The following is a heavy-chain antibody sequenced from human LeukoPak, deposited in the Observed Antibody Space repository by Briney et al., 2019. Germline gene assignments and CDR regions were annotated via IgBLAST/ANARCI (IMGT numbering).Heavy chain of an antibody. D-gene: IGHD3-9*01. Sequence: ASVKVSCKASCYTFTSYGINWVRQAPGQGLEWVGCISAYNGNTNYAQKLQGRVTMTTDTSTSTAYMELRSLRSDDMAVYYCAILGCLRYFDWLLDYWGQGTLVTVSS. CDR1: CYTFTSYG. J-gene: IGHJ4*02. CDR2: ISAYNGNT. V-gene: IGHV1-18*03. CDR3: AILGCLRYFDWLLDY.